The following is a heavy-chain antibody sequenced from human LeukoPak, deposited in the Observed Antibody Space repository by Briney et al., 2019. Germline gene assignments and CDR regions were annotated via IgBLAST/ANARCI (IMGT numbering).Heavy chain of an antibody. CDR3: AKVMSRGIAAALADAFDI. Sequence: GRSLRLSCAASGFTFSSYGMHWVRQAPGKGLEWVAVISYDGSNKYYADSVKGRFTISRDNSKNTLYLQMNSLRAEDTAVYYCAKVMSRGIAAALADAFDIWGQGTMVTVSS. D-gene: IGHD6-13*01. J-gene: IGHJ3*02. CDR1: GFTFSSYG. CDR2: ISYDGSNK. V-gene: IGHV3-30*18.